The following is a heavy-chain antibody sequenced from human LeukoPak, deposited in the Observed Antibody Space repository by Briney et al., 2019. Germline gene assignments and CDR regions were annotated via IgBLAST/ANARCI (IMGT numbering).Heavy chain of an antibody. V-gene: IGHV4-34*01. CDR2: INHSGST. CDR3: ARGHSRHYDFWSGQQESWFDP. J-gene: IGHJ5*02. D-gene: IGHD3-3*01. CDR1: GGSLSGYY. Sequence: SETLSLTCAVYGGSLSGYYWSWIRQPPGKGLEWIGEINHSGSTNYNPSLKSRVTISVDTSKNQFSLKLSSVTAADTAVYYCARGHSRHYDFWSGQQESWFDPWGQGTLVTVSS.